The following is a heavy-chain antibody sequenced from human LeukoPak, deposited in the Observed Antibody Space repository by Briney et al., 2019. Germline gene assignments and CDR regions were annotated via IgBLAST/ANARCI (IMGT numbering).Heavy chain of an antibody. J-gene: IGHJ4*02. V-gene: IGHV1-2*04. CDR1: GYTFTGYY. CDR2: INPNSGGT. D-gene: IGHD6-13*01. CDR3: ARGKAAAGQGPFDY. Sequence: ASVKVSCKASGYTFTGYYMHRVRQAPGQGLEWMGWINPNSGGTNYAQKFQGWVTMTRDTSISTAYMELSRLRSDDTAVYYCARGKAAAGQGPFDYWGQGTLVTVSS.